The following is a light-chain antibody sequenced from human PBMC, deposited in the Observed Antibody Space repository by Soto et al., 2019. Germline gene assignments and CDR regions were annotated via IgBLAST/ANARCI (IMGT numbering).Light chain of an antibody. V-gene: IGLV2-11*01. CDR1: SSDVGGYNE. CDR2: DVT. CDR3: CSYAGNYIFV. J-gene: IGLJ1*01. Sequence: QSALTQPRSVSGSPGQSVTISCTGASSDVGGYNEVSWYQQNPGKAPKLMIYDVTKRPSGVPDRFSGSKSGNTASLTIAGLQAEDEADYYCCSYAGNYIFVFGTGTKLTVL.